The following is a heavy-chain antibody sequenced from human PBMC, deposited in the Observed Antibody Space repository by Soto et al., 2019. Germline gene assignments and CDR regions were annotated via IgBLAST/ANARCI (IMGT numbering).Heavy chain of an antibody. D-gene: IGHD3-10*01. Sequence: GGSLRLSCAASGFTFSSYSMNWVRQAPGKGLEWVSSISSSSSYIYYADSVKGRFTISRDNAKNSLYLQMNRLRAEDTAVYYCARGAGNYYGSGRYYKGVDYWGQGTLVTVSS. CDR1: GFTFSSYS. V-gene: IGHV3-21*01. CDR2: ISSSSSYI. CDR3: ARGAGNYYGSGRYYKGVDY. J-gene: IGHJ4*02.